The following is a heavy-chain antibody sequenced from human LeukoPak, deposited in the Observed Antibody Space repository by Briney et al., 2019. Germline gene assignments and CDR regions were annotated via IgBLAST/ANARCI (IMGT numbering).Heavy chain of an antibody. V-gene: IGHV1-46*01. J-gene: IGHJ4*02. CDR2: INPSGGST. CDR1: GYTFTNYY. Sequence: ASVKVSCKPSGYTFTNYYMHWVRQAPGQGLEWMGMINPSGGSTSYAQKFQGRVTMTRDTSTSTVYMELSSLRSEDTAVYYCARDVASSGYYWDWGQGTLVTVSS. CDR3: ARDVASSGYYWD. D-gene: IGHD3-22*01.